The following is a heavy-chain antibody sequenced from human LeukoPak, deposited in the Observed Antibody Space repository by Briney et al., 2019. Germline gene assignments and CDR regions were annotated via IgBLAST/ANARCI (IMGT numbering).Heavy chain of an antibody. V-gene: IGHV4-4*07. J-gene: IGHJ6*03. Sequence: SETLSLTCTVSADSINNYYWNWIRQPAGKGLEWIGRIYSSGTTNYNSSLRSRVTMSVDTSKKQFSLKLSFVTAADTAVYYCASCVLSSIAEYQLLHSHYYYYMDVWGKGTTVTVSS. D-gene: IGHD2-2*01. CDR1: ADSINNYY. CDR2: IYSSGTT. CDR3: ASCVLSSIAEYQLLHSHYYYYMDV.